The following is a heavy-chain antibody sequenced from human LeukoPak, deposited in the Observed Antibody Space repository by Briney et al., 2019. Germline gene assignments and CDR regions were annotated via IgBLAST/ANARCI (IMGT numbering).Heavy chain of an antibody. CDR3: AKGATVTTRNYMDV. CDR2: IRYDGSNK. Sequence: PGGSLRLSCAASGFTFSSYGMHWVRQAPGKGLEWVAFIRYDGSNKYYADSVKGRFTISRDNSKNTLYLQMNSLRAEDTAVYYCAKGATVTTRNYMDVWGKGTTVTVSS. V-gene: IGHV3-30*02. J-gene: IGHJ6*03. CDR1: GFTFSSYG. D-gene: IGHD4-11*01.